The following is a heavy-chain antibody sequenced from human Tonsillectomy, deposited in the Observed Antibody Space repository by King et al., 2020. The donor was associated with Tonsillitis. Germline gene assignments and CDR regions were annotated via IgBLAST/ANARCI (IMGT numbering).Heavy chain of an antibody. J-gene: IGHJ4*02. CDR3: ASEVRGVMQFDY. Sequence: QLQESGPGVVKDSETLDISCTGSGGSISSYYWNWIRQPAGKGLEWIGRIYVSGNTNYNPSLKLRVIMSVDTSKNQFSLKLSSVTAADTAVYDCASEVRGVMQFDYWGEGTLVTVSS. CDR1: GGSISSYY. V-gene: IGHV4-4*07. D-gene: IGHD3-10*01. CDR2: IYVSGNT.